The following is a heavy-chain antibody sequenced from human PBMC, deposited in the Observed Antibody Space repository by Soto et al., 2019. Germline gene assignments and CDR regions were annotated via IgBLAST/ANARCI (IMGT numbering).Heavy chain of an antibody. Sequence: SVKVSCQASGGTLSSYAISWGRQAPGQGLEWMGGIIPIFGTANYAQKFQSRVTITADESTSTAYMELSSLRSEDTAVYYCARAKPPEMATNPFDYWGQGTLVTVSS. J-gene: IGHJ4*02. D-gene: IGHD5-12*01. V-gene: IGHV1-69*13. CDR1: GGTLSSYA. CDR3: ARAKPPEMATNPFDY. CDR2: IIPIFGTA.